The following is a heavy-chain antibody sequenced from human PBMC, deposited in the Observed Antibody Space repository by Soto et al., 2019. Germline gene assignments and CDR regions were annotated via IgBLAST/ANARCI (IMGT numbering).Heavy chain of an antibody. V-gene: IGHV1-18*01. CDR1: GYTFTSYG. CDR3: ARGTYCISTSCLFPGSWAI. CDR2: ISAYNGNT. J-gene: IGHJ3*02. Sequence: GASGKVSCKASGYTFTSYGISWVRQAPGQGLEWMGWISAYNGNTNYAQKLQGRVTMTTDTSTSTAYMELRSLRSDDTAVYYCARGTYCISTSCLFPGSWAIWGQGTMVTVSS. D-gene: IGHD2-2*01.